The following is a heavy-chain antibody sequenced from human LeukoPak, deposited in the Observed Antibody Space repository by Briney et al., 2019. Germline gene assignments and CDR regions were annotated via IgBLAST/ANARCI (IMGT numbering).Heavy chain of an antibody. CDR2: ISSSGSTI. D-gene: IGHD2-8*01. V-gene: IGHV3-48*04. CDR3: ARAGYCTNGVCYKSYYGMDV. Sequence: GGSLRLSCAASGFTFSSYSANWVRQAPGKGLEWVSYISSSGSTIYYADSVKGRFTISRDNAKNSLYLQMNSLRAEDAAVYYRARAGYCTNGVCYKSYYGMDVWGQGTTVTVSS. J-gene: IGHJ6*02. CDR1: GFTFSSYS.